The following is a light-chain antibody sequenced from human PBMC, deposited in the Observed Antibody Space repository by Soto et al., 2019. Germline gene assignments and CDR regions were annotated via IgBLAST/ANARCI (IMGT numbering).Light chain of an antibody. CDR1: QSISSY. CDR3: QQSYSTPLT. Sequence: DIQMTQSPSSLSASVGDRVTITCRASQSISSYLNWYQQKPGKAPKFLIYDASSLQSGVPSRFSGSGSGTDFTLTISSLQPEDFATYYCQQSYSTPLTFGPGTKVDIK. CDR2: DAS. V-gene: IGKV1-39*01. J-gene: IGKJ3*01.